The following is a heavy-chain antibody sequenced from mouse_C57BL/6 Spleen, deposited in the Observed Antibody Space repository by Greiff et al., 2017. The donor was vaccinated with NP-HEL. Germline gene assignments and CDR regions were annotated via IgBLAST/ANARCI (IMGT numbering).Heavy chain of an antibody. CDR1: GFTFSSYA. CDR3: TRELDYYGSSPFAY. J-gene: IGHJ3*01. Sequence: EVKLEESGEGLVKPGGSLKLSCAASGFTFSSYAMSWVRQTPEKRLEWVAYISSGGDYIYYADTVKGRFTISRDNARNTLYLQMSSLKSEDTAMYYCTRELDYYGSSPFAYWGQGTLVTVSA. CDR2: ISSGGDYI. D-gene: IGHD1-1*01. V-gene: IGHV5-9-1*02.